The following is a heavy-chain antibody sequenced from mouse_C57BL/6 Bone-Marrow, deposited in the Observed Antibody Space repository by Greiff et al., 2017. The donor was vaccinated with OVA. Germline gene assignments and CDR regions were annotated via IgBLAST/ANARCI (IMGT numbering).Heavy chain of an antibody. Sequence: EVKLEESGGGLVKPGGSLTLSCAASGFTFSSYTMSWVRQTPEKRLEWVATISGGGGNTYYPDSVKGRFTISRDNAKNTLYQKMSSLRSEDTALYYCAREGDPYGSSYYYAMDYWGQGTSVTVSS. D-gene: IGHD1-1*01. V-gene: IGHV5-9*01. J-gene: IGHJ4*01. CDR1: GFTFSSYT. CDR2: ISGGGGNT. CDR3: AREGDPYGSSYYYAMDY.